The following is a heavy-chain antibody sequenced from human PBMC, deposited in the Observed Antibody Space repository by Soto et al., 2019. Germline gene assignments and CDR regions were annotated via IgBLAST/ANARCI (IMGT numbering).Heavy chain of an antibody. J-gene: IGHJ6*02. CDR3: ANEKWECEGLYGTQV. D-gene: IGHD1-26*01. CDR2: ISSSSSTI. CDR1: GFTFSSCS. V-gene: IGHV3-48*01. Sequence: GGSPRLSCAASGFTFSSCSMKWVSPAPAKWLECVAYISSSSSTIYYADSVKARFTISRDNTKNSMYRQMKILSAEDTAVYYCANEKWECEGLYGTQVGGEGRTVTVS.